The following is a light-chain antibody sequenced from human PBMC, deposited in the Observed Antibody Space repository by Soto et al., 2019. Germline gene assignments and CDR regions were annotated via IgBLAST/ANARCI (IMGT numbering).Light chain of an antibody. CDR2: GAS. CDR1: QSVSSN. J-gene: IGKJ1*01. CDR3: QQYHNWPRT. Sequence: PEERATLSCRASQSVSSNLAWYQQKPGQAPRLLIYGASTRATGIPARFSGSGSGTEFTLTISSLQSEDFAVYYCQQYHNWPRTFGQGTKVDIK. V-gene: IGKV3-15*01.